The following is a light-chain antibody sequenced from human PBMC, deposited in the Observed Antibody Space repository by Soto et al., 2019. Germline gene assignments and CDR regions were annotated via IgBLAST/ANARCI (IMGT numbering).Light chain of an antibody. CDR2: EGS. V-gene: IGLV2-23*01. Sequence: QSALTQPASVSGSPGQWITISCTGTSSDVGGYNLVSWYQQHPGKAPKLMIYEGSKRPSGVSNRFSGSKSGNTASLTISGHQAEDEADYYCCSYAGSSTYVFGTGTKLTVL. CDR3: CSYAGSSTYV. CDR1: SSDVGGYNL. J-gene: IGLJ1*01.